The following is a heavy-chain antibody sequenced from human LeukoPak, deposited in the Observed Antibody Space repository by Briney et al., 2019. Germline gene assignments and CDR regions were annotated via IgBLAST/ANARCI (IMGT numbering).Heavy chain of an antibody. Sequence: ASVKVSCKASGYTFTSYGISWVRQAPGQGLEWMGIINPSGGSTSYAQKFQGRVTMTRDTSTSTVYMELSSLRSEDTAVYYCARSDYYDSSGPDSMTEYFQHWGQGTLVTVSS. CDR2: INPSGGST. CDR1: GYTFTSYG. J-gene: IGHJ1*01. CDR3: ARSDYYDSSGPDSMTEYFQH. V-gene: IGHV1-46*01. D-gene: IGHD3-22*01.